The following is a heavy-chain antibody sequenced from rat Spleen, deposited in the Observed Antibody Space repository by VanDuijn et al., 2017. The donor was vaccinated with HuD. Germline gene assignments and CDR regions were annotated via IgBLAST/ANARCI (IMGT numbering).Heavy chain of an antibody. J-gene: IGHJ4*01. CDR2: ISSSSGT. D-gene: IGHD1-9*01. Sequence: VRLLESGGGLVQPGKSLKLSCSASGFTFSSYGMHWIRQAPGKGLDWVAYISSSSGTVYADAVKGRFTISRDNAKNTLYLQLNSLKSEDTAIYYCARRAMGITTHVMDAWGQGASVTVSS. CDR3: ARRAMGITTHVMDA. V-gene: IGHV5-62*01. CDR1: GFTFSSYG.